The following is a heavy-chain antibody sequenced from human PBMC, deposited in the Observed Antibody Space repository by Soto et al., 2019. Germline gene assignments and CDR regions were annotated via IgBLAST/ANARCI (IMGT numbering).Heavy chain of an antibody. Sequence: GGSLRLSCAASGFTFSSYWMSWVRQAPGKGLEWVANIKQDGSEKYYVDYVKGRFTISRDNAKNSLYLKMNSLRAEDMAVYYCAKARCSTTNCYVPDYWGQGTLVTVSS. CDR2: IKQDGSEK. CDR1: GFTFSSYW. J-gene: IGHJ4*02. V-gene: IGHV3-7*03. D-gene: IGHD2-2*01. CDR3: AKARCSTTNCYVPDY.